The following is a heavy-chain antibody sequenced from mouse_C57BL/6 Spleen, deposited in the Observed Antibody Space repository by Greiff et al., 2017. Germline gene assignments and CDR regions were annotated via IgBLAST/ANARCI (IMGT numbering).Heavy chain of an antibody. J-gene: IGHJ2*01. D-gene: IGHD2-5*01. CDR3: TRSNYVSFDY. Sequence: VQLKESGAELVRPGASVKLSCTASGFNIKDDYMHWVKQRPEQGLEWIGWIDPENGDTEYASKFQGKATITADTSSNTAYLQLSSLTSEDTAGYYCTRSNYVSFDYWGQGTTLTVSS. CDR1: GFNIKDDY. CDR2: IDPENGDT. V-gene: IGHV14-4*01.